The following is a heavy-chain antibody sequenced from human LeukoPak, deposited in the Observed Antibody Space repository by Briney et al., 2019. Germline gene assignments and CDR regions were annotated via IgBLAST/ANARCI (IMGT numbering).Heavy chain of an antibody. CDR3: ASSLLTRGRGPSDH. V-gene: IGHV3-23*01. J-gene: IGHJ4*02. CDR1: GFTFSSYA. D-gene: IGHD3-16*01. Sequence: PGGSLRLSCAASGFTFSSYAMSWVRQTPGKGLEWVSAISGSGGSTYYADSVKGRFTISRDNSKNTLFLQMNSLRAEDTAFYYCASSLLTRGRGPSDHWGQGTLVTVSS. CDR2: ISGSGGST.